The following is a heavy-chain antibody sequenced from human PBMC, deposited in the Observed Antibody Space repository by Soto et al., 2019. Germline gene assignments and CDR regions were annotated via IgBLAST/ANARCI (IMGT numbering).Heavy chain of an antibody. CDR1: GYRFTSYW. CDR2: IYPGDSDT. CDR3: ARLGIVVVAAPLWGHDRSYYFDD. J-gene: IGHJ4*02. D-gene: IGHD2-2*03. Sequence: GESLKISCKGSGYRFTSYWIGWVRQMPGKGLEWMGNIYPGDSDTRYSPSFQGQVTISADKSISTAYLQWSSLKASDSAMYYCARLGIVVVAAPLWGHDRSYYFDDWGQGTLVPVSS. V-gene: IGHV5-51*01.